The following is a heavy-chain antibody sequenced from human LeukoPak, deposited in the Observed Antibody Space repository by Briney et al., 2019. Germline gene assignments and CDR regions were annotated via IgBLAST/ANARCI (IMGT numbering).Heavy chain of an antibody. CDR1: GGTFSSYA. CDR3: ARDKNKVGSSWYFPNFDY. V-gene: IGHV1-69*05. CDR2: IIPIFGTA. D-gene: IGHD6-13*01. Sequence: SVKVSCKASGGTFSSYAISWVRQAPGQGLEWMGRIIPIFGTANYAQKFQGRVTITTDESTSTAYMELSSLRSEDTAVHYCARDKNKVGSSWYFPNFDYWGQGTLVTVSS. J-gene: IGHJ4*02.